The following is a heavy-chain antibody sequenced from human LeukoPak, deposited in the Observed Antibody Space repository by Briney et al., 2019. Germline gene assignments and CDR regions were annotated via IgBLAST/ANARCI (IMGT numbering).Heavy chain of an antibody. J-gene: IGHJ5*02. CDR1: GFSFSRYW. CDR2: INEDGSTT. Sequence: GGCLSLSCAASGFSFSRYWMHWVRHSPGKGLVWVSRINEDGSTTTYADSVKGRFTISRDNAKNTLHLQMNSLRAEDTAVYYCARGVPPCFDPWGQGTLVTVSS. CDR3: ARGVPPCFDP. D-gene: IGHD3-10*01. V-gene: IGHV3-74*03.